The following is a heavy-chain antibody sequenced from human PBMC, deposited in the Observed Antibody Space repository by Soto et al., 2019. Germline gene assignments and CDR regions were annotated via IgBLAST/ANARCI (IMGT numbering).Heavy chain of an antibody. CDR3: ARGGAMGVDY. Sequence: VGSLRLSCAVSGFRFRDDWMSWVRQAPGKGLVWVSRIYFDGITTNYADSVKGRLTVSRDNAKNTVYLHVNTLRDEDTAVYYCARGGAMGVDYWGQGTLVTVSS. J-gene: IGHJ4*02. CDR2: IYFDGITT. V-gene: IGHV3-74*01. D-gene: IGHD1-26*01. CDR1: GFRFRDDW.